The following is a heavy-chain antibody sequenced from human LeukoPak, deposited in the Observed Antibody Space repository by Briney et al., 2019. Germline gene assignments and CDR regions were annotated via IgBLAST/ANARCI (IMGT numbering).Heavy chain of an antibody. CDR2: ISSGSTYI. Sequence: GGSLRLSCTASGFTFSNYWMTWVRQAPGKGLQWVSSISSGSTYIYYADSVKGRFTISRDNTKNSLYLQMNSLRGEDTAVYYCARGDGATPPDAFDVWGQGTMVTVSS. J-gene: IGHJ3*01. CDR3: ARGDGATPPDAFDV. V-gene: IGHV3-21*01. CDR1: GFTFSNYW. D-gene: IGHD3-10*01.